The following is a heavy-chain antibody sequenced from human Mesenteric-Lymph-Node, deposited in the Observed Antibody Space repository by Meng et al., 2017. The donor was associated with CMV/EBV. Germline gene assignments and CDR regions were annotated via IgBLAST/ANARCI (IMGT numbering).Heavy chain of an antibody. CDR2: IYWDEDK. Sequence: ITLKESCPTRVKPTQPLTLPCTFPGFSLSTRGVGVGWIRQPPGKALEWLALIYWDEDKRYSPSLKSRLTITKDTSKNQVVLTMTNMDPVDTATYYCAHSSGIAAAGPFYFDYWGQGTLVTVSS. CDR1: GFSLSTRGVG. V-gene: IGHV2-5*02. CDR3: AHSSGIAAAGPFYFDY. J-gene: IGHJ4*02. D-gene: IGHD6-13*01.